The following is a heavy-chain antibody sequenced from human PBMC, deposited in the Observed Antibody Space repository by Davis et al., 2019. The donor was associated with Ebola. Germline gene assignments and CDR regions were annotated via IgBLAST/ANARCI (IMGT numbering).Heavy chain of an antibody. V-gene: IGHV3-53*01. CDR3: AKDEELQFGMDV. Sequence: GESLKLSCAAYGFSVRTNFIHWVRQAPGRGLEWVALIYGSGSTYYADSVKGRFTISRDDLKNTVDVQMNSLRVEDSAIYYCAKDEELQFGMDVWGQGTTVTVSS. CDR1: GFSVRTNF. D-gene: IGHD5-24*01. J-gene: IGHJ6*02. CDR2: IYGSGST.